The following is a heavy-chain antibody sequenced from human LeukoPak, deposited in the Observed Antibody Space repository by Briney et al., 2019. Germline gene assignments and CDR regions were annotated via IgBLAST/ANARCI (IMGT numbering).Heavy chain of an antibody. CDR3: ATSYEGYDGLGDY. CDR2: GLPIFGTA. V-gene: IGHV1-69*05. J-gene: IGHJ4*02. Sequence: SAVNVSCQPSVCRFSRCAICWVRPAPAQGREWMGRGLPIFGTANYAQKFQGRVTITTDKSTSTAYMELSSLRSEDTAVYYCATSYEGYDGLGDYWGQGTLVTVSS. CDR1: VCRFSRCA. D-gene: IGHD5-12*01.